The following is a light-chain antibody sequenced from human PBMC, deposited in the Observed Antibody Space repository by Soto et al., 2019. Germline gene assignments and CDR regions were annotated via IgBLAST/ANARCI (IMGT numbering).Light chain of an antibody. CDR2: DVT. J-gene: IGLJ1*01. CDR3: SSYTDRKTLV. Sequence: QSALTQSPSASGSPGQSVTISCTGTSSDIGGYNSVSWYQQHPGKAPKVMIYDVTKRPSGVPDRFSGSKSGNTASLTVSALQAEDEADYYCSSYTDRKTLVFGTATKLTVL. CDR1: SSDIGGYNS. V-gene: IGLV2-8*01.